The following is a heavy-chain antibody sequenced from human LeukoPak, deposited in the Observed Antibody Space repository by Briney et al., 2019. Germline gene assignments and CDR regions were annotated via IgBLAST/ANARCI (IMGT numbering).Heavy chain of an antibody. CDR1: GFTFSSYS. CDR2: ISGSGGST. CDR3: AKDMSSSVDYYYYMDV. Sequence: GGSLRLSCAASGFTFSSYSMSWVRQAPGKGLEWVSAISGSGGSTYYADSVKGRFTISRDNSKNTLYLQMNSLRAEDTAVYYCAKDMSSSVDYYYYMDVWGKGTTVTVSS. J-gene: IGHJ6*03. V-gene: IGHV3-23*01. D-gene: IGHD6-6*01.